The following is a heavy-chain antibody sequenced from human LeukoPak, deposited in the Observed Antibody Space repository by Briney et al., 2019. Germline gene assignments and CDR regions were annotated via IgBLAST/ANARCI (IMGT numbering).Heavy chain of an antibody. Sequence: SVKVSCKASGGTFSSYAISWVRQAPGQGLEWMGGIIPIFGTANYAQKFQGRVTITTDESTSTAYMELSSLRSEDTAVYYCAGLTHDYSNYVGWFDPWGQGTLVTVSS. CDR3: AGLTHDYSNYVGWFDP. CDR2: IIPIFGTA. J-gene: IGHJ5*02. D-gene: IGHD4-11*01. V-gene: IGHV1-69*05. CDR1: GGTFSSYA.